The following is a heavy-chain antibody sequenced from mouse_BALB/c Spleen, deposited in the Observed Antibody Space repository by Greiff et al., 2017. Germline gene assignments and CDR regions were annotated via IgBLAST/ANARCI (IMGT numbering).Heavy chain of an antibody. D-gene: IGHD2-14*01. Sequence: QVQLQQSGPGLVQPSQSLSITCTVSGFSLTSYGVHWVRQSPGKGLEWLGVIWSGGSTDYNAAFISRLSISKDNSKSQVFFKMNSLQANDTAIYYCASDRYEYAMDYWGQGTSVTVSS. CDR2: IWSGGST. CDR1: GFSLTSYG. CDR3: ASDRYEYAMDY. V-gene: IGHV2-2*02. J-gene: IGHJ4*01.